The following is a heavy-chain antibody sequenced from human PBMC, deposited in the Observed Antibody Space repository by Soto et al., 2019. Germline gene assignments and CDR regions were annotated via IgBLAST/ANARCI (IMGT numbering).Heavy chain of an antibody. J-gene: IGHJ4*02. V-gene: IGHV3-15*01. CDR1: GFPFSYSW. D-gene: IGHD3-16*02. CDR2: IKSETAGGTT. CDR3: VIYDYIWGTYRVRWAY. Sequence: EVQLMESGGGLVNPGGSLRLSCVASGFPFSYSWMSWVRQAPGKGLEWVARIKSETAGGTTDYAAPVEGRFTISRDDSKNTLDMQMNSLKTEDTAVYYCVIYDYIWGTYRVRWAYWGQGTLVTVSS.